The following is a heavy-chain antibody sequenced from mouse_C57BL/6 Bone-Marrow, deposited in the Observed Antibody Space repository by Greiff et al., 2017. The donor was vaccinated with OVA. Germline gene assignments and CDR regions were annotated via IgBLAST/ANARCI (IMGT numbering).Heavy chain of an antibody. CDR2: IYPISGYP. J-gene: IGHJ4*01. CDR3: ANWDEGDY. D-gene: IGHD4-1*01. CDR1: GYTFTSYG. V-gene: IGHV1-81*01. Sequence: QVQLQQSGAELARPGASVKLSCKASGYTFTSYGISWVKQRTGQGLEWIGEIYPISGYPYYNEKFKGKDTLPADEASSTAYMELRSLTSEDSAVYFCANWDEGDYWGQGTSVTVSS.